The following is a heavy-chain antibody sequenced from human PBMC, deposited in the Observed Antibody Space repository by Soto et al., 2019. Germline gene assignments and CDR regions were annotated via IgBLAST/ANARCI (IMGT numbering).Heavy chain of an antibody. V-gene: IGHV3-23*01. J-gene: IGHJ5*02. Sequence: HPGGSLRLSCAASGFTFSSYAMSWVRQAPGKGLEWVSAISGSGGSTYYADSVKGRFTISRDNSKNTLYLQMNSLRAEDTAVYYYAKGTIFGVVISWFDPWGQGTLVTVSS. CDR1: GFTFSSYA. CDR3: AKGTIFGVVISWFDP. CDR2: ISGSGGST. D-gene: IGHD3-3*01.